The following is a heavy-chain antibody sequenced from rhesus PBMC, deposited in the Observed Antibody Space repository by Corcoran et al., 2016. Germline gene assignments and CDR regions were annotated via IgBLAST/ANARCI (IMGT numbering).Heavy chain of an antibody. CDR3: GRGGIADI. CDR1: GCPISSFY. CDR2: FYGSGSST. J-gene: IGHJ4*01. D-gene: IGHD6-13*01. V-gene: IGHV4S11*01. Sequence: QLQLQESGPGLVKPSETLSLPCAVSGCPISSFYWSWVRQAPGKGLEWIGYFYGSGSSTNYNPSLKSRVTLSVDTSKNQLSLKLSSVTAADTAVYYCGRGGIADIWGQGVLVTVSS.